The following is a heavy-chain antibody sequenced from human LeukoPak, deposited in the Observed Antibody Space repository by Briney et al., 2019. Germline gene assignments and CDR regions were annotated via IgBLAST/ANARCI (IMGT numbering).Heavy chain of an antibody. CDR1: GYTFTSYG. CDR3: ASGDIVVVPAAMNYYYGMDV. J-gene: IGHJ6*02. Sequence: GASVKVSCKASGYTFTSYGISWVRQAPGQGLEWMGWISAYNGNTNYAQKLRGRVTMTTDTSTSTAYMELRSLRSDDTAVYYCASGDIVVVPAAMNYYYGMDVWGQGTTVTVSS. V-gene: IGHV1-18*01. D-gene: IGHD2-2*01. CDR2: ISAYNGNT.